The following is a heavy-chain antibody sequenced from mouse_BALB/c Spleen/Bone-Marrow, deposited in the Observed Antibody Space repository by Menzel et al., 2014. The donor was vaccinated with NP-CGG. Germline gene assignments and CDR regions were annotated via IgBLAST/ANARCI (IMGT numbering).Heavy chain of an antibody. V-gene: IGHV4-1*02. CDR3: ARLHYYGYGAY. J-gene: IGHJ3*01. CDR1: GFDFSTFW. D-gene: IGHD1-2*01. Sequence: EVMLVESGGGLVQPGGSLKLSCAASGFDFSTFWMSWVRQAPGKGLEWIGEINPDRRTINYSPSLKGKFVISRDNAKNTLYLLMSKVRSEDTALYYCARLHYYGYGAYWGQGNLVTVSA. CDR2: INPDRRTI.